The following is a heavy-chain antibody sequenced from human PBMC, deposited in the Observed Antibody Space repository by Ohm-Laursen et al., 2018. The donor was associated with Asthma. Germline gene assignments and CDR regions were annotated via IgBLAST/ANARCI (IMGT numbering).Heavy chain of an antibody. D-gene: IGHD5-24*01. V-gene: IGHV3-21*01. CDR2: ISSSSSYI. J-gene: IGHJ4*02. CDR3: ARKLRDGYNLGFDY. Sequence: SLRLSCAASGFTFSSYSMNWVRQAPGKGLEWVSSISSSSSYIYYADSVKGRFTISRDNAKNSLYLQMNSLRAEDTAVYYCARKLRDGYNLGFDYWGQGTLVTVSS. CDR1: GFTFSSYS.